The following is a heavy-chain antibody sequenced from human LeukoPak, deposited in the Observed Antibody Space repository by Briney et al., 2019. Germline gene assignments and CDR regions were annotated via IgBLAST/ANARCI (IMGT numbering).Heavy chain of an antibody. CDR2: IYHSGST. D-gene: IGHD4-23*01. V-gene: IGHV4-38-2*02. CDR3: ARVATVVTPSEYVYYFDY. J-gene: IGHJ4*02. Sequence: SETLSLTCTVSGYSISSGYYWGWIRQPPGKGLEWIGSIYHSGSTYYNPSLKSRVTMSVDTSKNQFSLKLSSVTAADTAVYYCARVATVVTPSEYVYYFDYWGQGTLVTVSS. CDR1: GYSISSGYY.